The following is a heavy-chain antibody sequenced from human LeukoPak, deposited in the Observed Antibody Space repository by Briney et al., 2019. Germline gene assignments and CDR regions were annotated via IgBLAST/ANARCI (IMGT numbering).Heavy chain of an antibody. D-gene: IGHD2-2*01. Sequence: SQTLSLTCTVSGGSISSGDYYWSWIRQHPGEGLVWIGYIYYSGSTYYNPSLKSRVTISVDTSKNQFPLQLSSAAAADTAVYYCARVTAIVPAAMTGYYFDYWGQGTLVTVSS. CDR2: IYYSGST. V-gene: IGHV4-31*03. CDR1: GGSISSGDYY. J-gene: IGHJ4*02. CDR3: ARVTAIVPAAMTGYYFDY.